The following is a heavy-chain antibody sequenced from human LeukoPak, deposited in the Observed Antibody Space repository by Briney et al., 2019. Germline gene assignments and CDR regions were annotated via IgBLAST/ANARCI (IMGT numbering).Heavy chain of an antibody. CDR3: ARNSYWAWDY. J-gene: IGHJ4*02. Sequence: GGSLRLSCVASGFTLTSHWMSWVRQAPGKGLEWVANIQQDGSDPSYVDSVKGRFTISRDNAKNSLSLQMNSLRADDTAVYYCARNSYWAWDYWGQGTLVTVSS. D-gene: IGHD2-8*02. V-gene: IGHV3-7*04. CDR1: GFTLTSHW. CDR2: IQQDGSDP.